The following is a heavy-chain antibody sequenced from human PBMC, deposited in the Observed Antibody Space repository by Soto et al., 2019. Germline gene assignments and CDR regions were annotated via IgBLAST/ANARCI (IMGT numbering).Heavy chain of an antibody. CDR3: TVTTNYYYYYGMDV. CDR2: IYSGGST. V-gene: IGHV3-53*01. D-gene: IGHD4-4*01. Sequence: GGSLRLSCAASGFTVSSNYMSWVRQAPGKGLEWVSVIYSGGSTYYADSVKRRFTISRDNSKNTLYLQMNSLRAEDTAVYYCTVTTNYYYYYGMDVWGQGTTVTVSS. J-gene: IGHJ6*02. CDR1: GFTVSSNY.